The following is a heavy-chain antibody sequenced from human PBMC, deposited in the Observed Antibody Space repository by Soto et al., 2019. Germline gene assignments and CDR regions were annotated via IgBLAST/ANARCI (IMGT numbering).Heavy chain of an antibody. CDR3: ARVTDTYYYGSGSLAPIYYFDY. CDR1: GGSISSYY. Sequence: LSLTCTVSGGSISSYYWSWIRQPPGKGLEWIGYIYYSGSTNYNPSLKSRVTISVDTSKNQFSLKLSSVTAADTAVYYCARVTDTYYYGSGSLAPIYYFDYWGQGTLVTVSS. D-gene: IGHD3-10*01. J-gene: IGHJ4*02. V-gene: IGHV4-59*01. CDR2: IYYSGST.